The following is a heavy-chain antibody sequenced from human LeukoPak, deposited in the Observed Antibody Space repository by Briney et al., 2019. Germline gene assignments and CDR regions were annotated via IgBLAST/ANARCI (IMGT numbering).Heavy chain of an antibody. CDR1: GFNFQRHA. J-gene: IGHJ5*02. CDR2: ISGSGDRT. Sequence: PGGSLRLSYAASGFNFQRHAMSWVRQAPGKGLEWVSGISGSGDRTHGADSMKGRFTVSGKNSKNTLYLQLNSLRGEDTAVYYCAKDGFSSSSTSPDWFDPWGQGTLVIVSS. V-gene: IGHV3-23*01. CDR3: AKDGFSSSSTSPDWFDP. D-gene: IGHD2-2*01.